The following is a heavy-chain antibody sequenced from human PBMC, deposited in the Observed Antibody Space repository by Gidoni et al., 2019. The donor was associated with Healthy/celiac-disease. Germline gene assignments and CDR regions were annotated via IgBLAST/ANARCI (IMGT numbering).Heavy chain of an antibody. CDR3: ARAPPPIYSSGWYYFDY. D-gene: IGHD6-19*01. Sequence: QVQLVQSGAEVKKPGSSVKVSCKASGGTFSSYAIRWVRQAPGQGLEWMGGIIPIFGTANYAQKFQGRVTITADESTSTAYMELSSLRSEDTAVYYCARAPPPIYSSGWYYFDYWGQGTLVTVSS. V-gene: IGHV1-69*01. J-gene: IGHJ4*02. CDR1: GGTFSSYA. CDR2: IIPIFGTA.